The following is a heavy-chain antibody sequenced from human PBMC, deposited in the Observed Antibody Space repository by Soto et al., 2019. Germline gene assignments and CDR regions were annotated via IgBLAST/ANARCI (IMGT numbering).Heavy chain of an antibody. CDR2: ISGSGGST. CDR1: GFTFSSYA. Sequence: GGSLRLSCAASGFTFSSYAMSWVRQAPGKGLEWVSAISGSGGSTYYADSVKGRFTISRDNSKNTLYLQMNSLRAEDTAVYYCAKVMESSGWYARTIPPGMDVWGQGTTVTVSS. J-gene: IGHJ6*02. D-gene: IGHD6-19*01. V-gene: IGHV3-23*01. CDR3: AKVMESSGWYARTIPPGMDV.